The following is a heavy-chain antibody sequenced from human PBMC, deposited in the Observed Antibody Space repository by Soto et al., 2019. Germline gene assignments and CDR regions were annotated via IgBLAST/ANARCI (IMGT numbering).Heavy chain of an antibody. D-gene: IGHD5-12*01. J-gene: IGHJ6*02. CDR1: GYSFTSYW. CDR2: IYPGDSDT. CDR3: ARHWDSGYDYYYGMDV. Sequence: PGESLKISCKGSGYSFTSYWIGWVRQMPGKGLEWMGIIYPGDSDTRYSPSFQGQVTISADKSISTAYLQWSSLKASDTAMYYCARHWDSGYDYYYGMDVWGQGTTVTSP. V-gene: IGHV5-51*01.